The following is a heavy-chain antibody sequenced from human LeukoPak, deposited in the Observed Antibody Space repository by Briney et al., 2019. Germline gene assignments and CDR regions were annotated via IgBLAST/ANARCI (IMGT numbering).Heavy chain of an antibody. CDR1: GFTFSSYA. J-gene: IGHJ4*02. V-gene: IGHV3-30*04. CDR2: ISYDGSNK. Sequence: PGGSLRLSCAASGFTFSSYAMHWVRQAPGKGLEWVAVISYDGSNKYYADSVKGRFTISRDNSKNTLYLQMNSLRAEDTAVYYCARSIGGVIVTYFDYWGQGTLVTVSS. D-gene: IGHD3-16*02. CDR3: ARSIGGVIVTYFDY.